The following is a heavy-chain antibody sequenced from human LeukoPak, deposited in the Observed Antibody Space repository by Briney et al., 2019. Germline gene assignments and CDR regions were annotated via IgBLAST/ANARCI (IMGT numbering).Heavy chain of an antibody. CDR3: ARDSPTLRYFDWLALGYYYYYYMDV. CDR1: GYTFTSYG. J-gene: IGHJ6*03. Sequence: GASVKVSCKASGYTFTSYGISWVRQAPGQGLEWMGWISAYNGNTNYAQKLQGRVTMTTDTSTSTAYMELRSLRSDDTAVYYCARDSPTLRYFDWLALGYYYYYYMDVWGKGTTVTISS. V-gene: IGHV1-18*01. CDR2: ISAYNGNT. D-gene: IGHD3-9*01.